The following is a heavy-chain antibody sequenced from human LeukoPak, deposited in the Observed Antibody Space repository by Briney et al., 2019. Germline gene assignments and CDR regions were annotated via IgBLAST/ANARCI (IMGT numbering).Heavy chain of an antibody. CDR2: INGDGSST. J-gene: IGHJ4*02. Sequence: GGSLRLACAASGFTFSSYWMHWVRQAPGKGLVWVSRINGDGSSTTYADSVKGRFTISRDNAKNTLYLQMNSLRAEDTAVYYCARVIASAGIFDSWGQGTLVTVSS. V-gene: IGHV3-74*01. D-gene: IGHD6-13*01. CDR3: ARVIASAGIFDS. CDR1: GFTFSSYW.